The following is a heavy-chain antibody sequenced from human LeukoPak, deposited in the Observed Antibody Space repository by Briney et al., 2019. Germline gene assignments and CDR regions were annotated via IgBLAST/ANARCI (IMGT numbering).Heavy chain of an antibody. J-gene: IGHJ4*02. CDR3: AKAALYYYGSWEGEFDY. V-gene: IGHV3-74*01. D-gene: IGHD3-22*01. CDR1: GFTFNSHW. CDR2: INGDGSST. Sequence: GGSLRLSCAASGFTFNSHWMTWVRQAPGKGLVWVSRINGDGSSTTYADSVRGRFTISRDDAKNTLYLEMNSLRAEDTAVYYCAKAALYYYGSWEGEFDYWGQGTLVTVSS.